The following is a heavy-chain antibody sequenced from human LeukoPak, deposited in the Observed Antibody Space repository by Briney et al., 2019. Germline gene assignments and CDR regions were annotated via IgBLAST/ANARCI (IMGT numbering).Heavy chain of an antibody. CDR3: AREAISYYDSSGYHRVEYFQH. D-gene: IGHD3-22*01. Sequence: KPGGSLRLSCAASGFTFSSYSMNWVRQAPGKGLEWVSSISSSSSYIYYADSVKGRFTISRDNAKNSLYLQMNSLRAEDTAVYYCAREAISYYDSSGYHRVEYFQHWGQGTLVTVSS. J-gene: IGHJ1*01. V-gene: IGHV3-21*01. CDR1: GFTFSSYS. CDR2: ISSSSSYI.